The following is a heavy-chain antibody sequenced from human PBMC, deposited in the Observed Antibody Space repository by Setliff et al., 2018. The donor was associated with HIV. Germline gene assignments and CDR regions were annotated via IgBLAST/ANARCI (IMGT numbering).Heavy chain of an antibody. CDR2: MSSSSSYI. Sequence: GGSLSLSCAASGVTFSSYSMDWVRQAPGKGLEWGSSMSSSSSYIYCADSVKGRFTIARDNAKNSPYLQMNSRRAEDTAVYYCARFWETLQSYAFDIWGQGTMVTVSS. D-gene: IGHD3-10*01. J-gene: IGHJ3*02. V-gene: IGHV3-21*01. CDR1: GVTFSSYS. CDR3: ARFWETLQSYAFDI.